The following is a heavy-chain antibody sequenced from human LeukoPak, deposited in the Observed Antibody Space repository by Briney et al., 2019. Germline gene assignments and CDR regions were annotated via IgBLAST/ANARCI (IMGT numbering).Heavy chain of an antibody. D-gene: IGHD4-11*01. CDR3: ARVPAIMTTVTTPTNWFDP. CDR2: IYYSGST. CDR1: GGSISSSSYY. V-gene: IGHV4-39*07. Sequence: PSETLSLTCTVSGGSISSSSYYWGWIRQPPGKGLEWIGSIYYSGSTYYNPSLKSRVTISVDTSKNQFSLKLSSVTAADTAVYYCARVPAIMTTVTTPTNWFDPWGQGTLVTVSS. J-gene: IGHJ5*02.